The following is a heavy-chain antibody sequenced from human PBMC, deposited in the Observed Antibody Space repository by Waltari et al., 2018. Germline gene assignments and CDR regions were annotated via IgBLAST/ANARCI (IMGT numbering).Heavy chain of an antibody. CDR1: GYNFINYW. CDR2: INPNSGGT. D-gene: IGHD4-17*01. V-gene: IGHV1-2*04. CDR3: AREADYGDYGCFDP. Sequence: VQLVQSGAEVKKPGESLKISCKGSGYNFINYWIGWVRQMPGKGLEWMGWINPNSGGTNYAQKFQGWVTMTRDTSISTAYMELSRLRSDDTAVYYCAREADYGDYGCFDPWGQGTLVTVSS. J-gene: IGHJ5*02.